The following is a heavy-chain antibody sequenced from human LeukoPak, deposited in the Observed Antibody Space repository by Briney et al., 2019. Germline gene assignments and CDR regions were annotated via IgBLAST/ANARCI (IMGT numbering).Heavy chain of an antibody. V-gene: IGHV1-2*02. D-gene: IGHD3-9*01. CDR2: INPNSVGT. CDR3: ARWADILTLDY. Sequence: GASVKVSCKASGYTFTGYYMHWVRQAPGQGLEWMGWINPNSVGTNYAQKFQGRVTMTRDTSISTAYMELSRLRSDDTAVYYCARWADILTLDYWGQGTLVTVSS. J-gene: IGHJ4*02. CDR1: GYTFTGYY.